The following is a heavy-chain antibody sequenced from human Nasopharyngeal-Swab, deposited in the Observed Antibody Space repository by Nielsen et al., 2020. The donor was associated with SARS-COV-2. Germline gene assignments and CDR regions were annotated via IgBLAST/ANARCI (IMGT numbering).Heavy chain of an antibody. CDR1: GYTLSTYA. Sequence: ASVKVSCKASGYTLSTYAMYWVRQAPGQRPEFMGWINAGRGNTYYSQKFQGRVRISRDTSANTVYMELSRLRSADTAVYYCARASYYYGSGRNWFDPWGQGTLVTVSS. V-gene: IGHV1-3*01. CDR2: INAGRGNT. D-gene: IGHD3-10*01. J-gene: IGHJ5*02. CDR3: ARASYYYGSGRNWFDP.